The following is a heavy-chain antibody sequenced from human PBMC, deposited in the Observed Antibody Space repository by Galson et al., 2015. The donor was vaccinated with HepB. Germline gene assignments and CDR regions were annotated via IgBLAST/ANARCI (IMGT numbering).Heavy chain of an antibody. CDR1: GFIFSSYS. J-gene: IGHJ4*02. V-gene: IGHV3-30-3*01. CDR3: TTESPQFPRGSNAD. D-gene: IGHD1-26*01. Sequence: SLRLSCAASGFIFSSYSMHWVRQAPGKGLEWLSVISGDGSGKFYADSVRGRFTISRDNSKNTLYLQMNSLRVEDSAVYYCTTESPQFPRGSNADWGQGTLVTVHS. CDR2: ISGDGSGK.